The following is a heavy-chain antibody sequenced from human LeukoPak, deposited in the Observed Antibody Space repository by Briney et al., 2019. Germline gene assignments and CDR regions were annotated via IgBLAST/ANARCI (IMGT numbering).Heavy chain of an antibody. D-gene: IGHD3-22*01. J-gene: IGHJ1*01. CDR3: ARWRYYDSTGYFE. CDR2: IYHSGRT. CDR1: GDYISSSSYY. Sequence: PSETLSLTCAVSGDYISSSSYYWGWIRQSPGTGLEWIGDIYHSGRTYYNPSLKSRVAISIDTSKNQFSLRLRSMTAADTAVFYCARWRYYDSTGYFEWGRGTLVTVSS. V-gene: IGHV4-39*01.